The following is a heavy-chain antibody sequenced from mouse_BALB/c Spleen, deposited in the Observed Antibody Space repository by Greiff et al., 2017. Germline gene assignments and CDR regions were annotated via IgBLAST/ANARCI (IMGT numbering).Heavy chain of an antibody. CDR2: IYPGSGST. V-gene: IGHV1S22*01. CDR3: TRNWDGDY. D-gene: IGHD4-1*01. J-gene: IGHJ4*01. CDR1: GYTFTSYW. Sequence: KQPGSELVRPGASVKLSCKASGYTFTSYWMHWVKQRPGQGLEWIGNIYPGSGSTNYDEKFKSKATLTVDTSSSTAYMQLSSLTSEDSAVYYCTRNWDGDYWGQGTSVTVSS.